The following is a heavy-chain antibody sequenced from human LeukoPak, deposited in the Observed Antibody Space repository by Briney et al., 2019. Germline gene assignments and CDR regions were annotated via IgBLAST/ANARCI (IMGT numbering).Heavy chain of an antibody. Sequence: SETLSLTCTVSGGSIGTYYWSWIRQPPGEGLEWIGYIFDSGSTNYNPSLKSRVTISVDTSKNQFALKLSSVTAADTAVYYCARGGNSAWYFDLWGRGTLVTVSS. J-gene: IGHJ2*01. V-gene: IGHV4-59*01. CDR3: ARGGNSAWYFDL. CDR2: IFDSGST. CDR1: GGSIGTYY. D-gene: IGHD4-23*01.